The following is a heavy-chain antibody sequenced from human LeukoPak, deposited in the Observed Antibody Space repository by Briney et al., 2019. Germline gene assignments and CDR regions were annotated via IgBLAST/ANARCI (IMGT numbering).Heavy chain of an antibody. J-gene: IGHJ4*02. Sequence: GGSLRLSCSASGFTFSSYAMYWVRQAPGKGLESVSTISSNGVTTYYEDSVKGRFTISRDNSKNTLYLQMNSLRAEDTAVYFCARLITTSGWYEDYWGQGTLATVSS. CDR3: ARLITTSGWYEDY. CDR1: GFTFSSYA. D-gene: IGHD6-19*01. CDR2: ISSNGVTT. V-gene: IGHV3-64*04.